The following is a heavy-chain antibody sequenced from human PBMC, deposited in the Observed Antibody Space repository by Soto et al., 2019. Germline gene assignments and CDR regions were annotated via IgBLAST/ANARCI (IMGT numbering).Heavy chain of an antibody. Sequence: PSETLSLTCAVSGGSISSGNWWSWVRQSPGKELELIGEIYHSGITNYNPSLKSRVTISVDNSENQLSLSLNSVTAADTAVYYCARNVRYYIDYWGKGTLVTVAS. CDR2: IYHSGIT. V-gene: IGHV4-4*02. CDR3: ARNVRYYIDY. CDR1: GGSISSGNW. J-gene: IGHJ4*02.